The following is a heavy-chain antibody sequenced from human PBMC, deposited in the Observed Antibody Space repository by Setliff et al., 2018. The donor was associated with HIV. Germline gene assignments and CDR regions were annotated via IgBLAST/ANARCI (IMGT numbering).Heavy chain of an antibody. CDR2: ISYSGNT. Sequence: SETLSLTCAVYGGSFSAYYWSWIRQPPGKGLEWIGYISYSGNTYYNPSLKSRVTISVDTSKNQFSLKLSSVTAADTAVYYCARHDSGGYYSLDYWGQGTLVTVSS. V-gene: IGHV4-59*08. D-gene: IGHD3-22*01. CDR3: ARHDSGGYYSLDY. J-gene: IGHJ4*02. CDR1: GGSFSAYY.